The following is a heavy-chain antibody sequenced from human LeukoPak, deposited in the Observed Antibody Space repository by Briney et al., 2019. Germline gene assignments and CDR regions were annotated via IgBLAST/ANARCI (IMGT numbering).Heavy chain of an antibody. V-gene: IGHV3-23*01. CDR1: GFTFRSYA. Sequence: GGSLRLSCAASGFTFRSYAISWVRQAPGKGLEWVSSIGGSGGSTFYADPVKGRFTISRDNSKNMLYLQMNSLRAEDTAVYYCAKDIGIVAYDAFEMWGQGTMVTVSS. CDR2: IGGSGGST. CDR3: AKDIGIVAYDAFEM. D-gene: IGHD5-12*01. J-gene: IGHJ3*02.